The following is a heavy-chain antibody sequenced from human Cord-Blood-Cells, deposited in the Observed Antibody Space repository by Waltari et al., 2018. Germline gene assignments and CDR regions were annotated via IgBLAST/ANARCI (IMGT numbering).Heavy chain of an antibody. Sequence: EVQLVESGGGLLQPGGSLRLSCAASGFTVSSNYMRWVRQAPGKWLEWVVVMYSGGGTYDADSVKGRFTSSRDNSKNTLYLQMNSLRAEDTAVYYCARDRLHYNWFDPWGQGTLVTVSS. J-gene: IGHJ5*02. CDR1: GFTVSSNY. CDR3: ARDRLHYNWFDP. V-gene: IGHV3-53*01. CDR2: MYSGGGT. D-gene: IGHD4-4*01.